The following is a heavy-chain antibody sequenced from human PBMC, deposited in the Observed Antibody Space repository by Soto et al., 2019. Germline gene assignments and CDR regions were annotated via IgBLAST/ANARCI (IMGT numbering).Heavy chain of an antibody. CDR3: TRLGARYCSGTTCPVDY. D-gene: IGHD2-2*01. Sequence: ASETLSLTCSVSGASITNGGYYWTWIRQHPGKGLEWIGYFYYSGSTYYNPSLKSRLTISVDTSKNQFSLKLSSVTAADTAVYYCTRLGARYCSGTTCPVDYWGQGTLVTVSS. CDR2: FYYSGST. J-gene: IGHJ4*02. V-gene: IGHV4-31*03. CDR1: GASITNGGYY.